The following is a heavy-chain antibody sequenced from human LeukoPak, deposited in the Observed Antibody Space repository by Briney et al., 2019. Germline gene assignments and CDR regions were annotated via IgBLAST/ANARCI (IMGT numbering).Heavy chain of an antibody. CDR2: INPNSGDT. V-gene: IGHV1-2*02. CDR3: ARVASTTRRHDAFDI. Sequence: ASVKVSCKASGYTFTGYYMHWVRQAPGQGLEWMGWINPNSGDTNSAQKFQGRVTMTRDTSISTAYMELSRLRSDDTAVYYCARVASTTRRHDAFDIWGQGTMVIVSS. CDR1: GYTFTGYY. J-gene: IGHJ3*02. D-gene: IGHD1-1*01.